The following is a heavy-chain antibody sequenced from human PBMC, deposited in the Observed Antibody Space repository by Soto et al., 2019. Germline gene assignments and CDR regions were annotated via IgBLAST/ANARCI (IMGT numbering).Heavy chain of an antibody. CDR2: ISSSSSYI. Sequence: GGSLRLSCAASGFTFSSYSMNWVRQAPGKGLEWVSSISSSSSYIYYADSVKGRFTIPRDNAKNSLYLQMNSLKTEDTAVYYCTTDPVTMIVVVPSSGWGQGTLVTVSS. D-gene: IGHD3-22*01. CDR3: TTDPVTMIVVVPSSG. J-gene: IGHJ4*02. V-gene: IGHV3-21*03. CDR1: GFTFSSYS.